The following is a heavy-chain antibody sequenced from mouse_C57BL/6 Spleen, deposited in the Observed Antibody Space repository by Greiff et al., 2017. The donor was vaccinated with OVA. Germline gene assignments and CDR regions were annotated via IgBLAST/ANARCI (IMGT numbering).Heavy chain of an antibody. CDR2: IDPSDSYT. CDR3: ARCPPTETDAMDY. D-gene: IGHD4-1*02. J-gene: IGHJ4*01. V-gene: IGHV1-69*01. CDR1: GYTFTSYW. Sequence: QVQLQQPGAELVMPGASVKLSCKASGYTFTSYWMHWVKQRPGPGLEWIGEIDPSDSYTNYNQKFKGKSTLTVDKSSSTAYMQLSSLTSEDSAVYYCARCPPTETDAMDYWGQGTSVTVSS.